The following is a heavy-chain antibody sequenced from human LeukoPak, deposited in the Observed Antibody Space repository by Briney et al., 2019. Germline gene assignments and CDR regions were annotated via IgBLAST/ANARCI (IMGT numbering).Heavy chain of an antibody. CDR2: ISYDGSNK. Sequence: GKSLRLSCAASGFTFSGYPIHWVRQAPGKGLEWVAVISYDGSNKYYADSVKGRFTISRDNSKNTLYLQMNSLRAEDTAIYFCARDLSRTYTADYWGQGTLVTVSS. D-gene: IGHD2-2*02. V-gene: IGHV3-30-3*01. J-gene: IGHJ4*02. CDR3: ARDLSRTYTADY. CDR1: GFTFSGYP.